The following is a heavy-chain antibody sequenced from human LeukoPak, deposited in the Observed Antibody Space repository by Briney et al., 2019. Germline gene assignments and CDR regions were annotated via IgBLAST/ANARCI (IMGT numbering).Heavy chain of an antibody. CDR3: ARLAIGVGQGFDY. V-gene: IGHV4-59*08. Sequence: SETLSLACTVSGGSISSYYWSWIRQPPGKGLEWIGYIYYSGSTNYNPSLKSRVTISVDTSKNQFSLKLSSVTAADTAVYYCARLAIGVGQGFDYWGQGTLVTVSS. D-gene: IGHD3-16*01. CDR2: IYYSGST. J-gene: IGHJ4*02. CDR1: GGSISSYY.